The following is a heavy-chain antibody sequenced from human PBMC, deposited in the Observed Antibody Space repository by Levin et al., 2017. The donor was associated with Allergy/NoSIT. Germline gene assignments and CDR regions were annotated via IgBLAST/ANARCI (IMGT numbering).Heavy chain of an antibody. Sequence: SETLSLTCTVSGDSINTDYYWGWIRQPPGKGLEWVGYIHYTGRTYNPSLKSRVTISVDTSKNHFSLRLSSVTAADTAVYYCARRGYHNAGFDSWGQGTLVTVSS. CDR3: ARRGYHNAGFDS. D-gene: IGHD5-12*01. V-gene: IGHV4-39*02. CDR2: IHYTGRT. CDR1: GDSINTDYY. J-gene: IGHJ4*02.